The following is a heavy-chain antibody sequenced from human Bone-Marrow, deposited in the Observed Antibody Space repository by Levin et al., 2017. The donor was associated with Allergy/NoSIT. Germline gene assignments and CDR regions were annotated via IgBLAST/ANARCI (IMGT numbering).Heavy chain of an antibody. Sequence: GESLKISCAASGFTFSDYAINWVRQAPGKGLEWVSGIGGSGYSTHYADSVKGRFTISRDNSKNTLYLQMNSLRAEDTAVYYCAKDGVRLRFLDNLNWFDPWGQGTLVTVSS. V-gene: IGHV3-23*01. CDR2: IGGSGYST. CDR1: GFTFSDYA. CDR3: AKDGVRLRFLDNLNWFDP. D-gene: IGHD3-3*01. J-gene: IGHJ5*02.